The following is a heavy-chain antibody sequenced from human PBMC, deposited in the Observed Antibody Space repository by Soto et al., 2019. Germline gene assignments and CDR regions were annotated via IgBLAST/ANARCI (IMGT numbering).Heavy chain of an antibody. CDR1: GGSISSSSYY. CDR2: IYYSGST. D-gene: IGHD6-13*01. Sequence: QLQLQESGPGLVKPSETLSLTCTVSGGSISSSSYYWGWIRQPPGKGLEWIGSIYYSGSTYSNPSLKSRVTISVDTSKNQFSLKLSSVTAADTAVYYCARGRRYSSSWYSDYWGQGTLVTVSS. CDR3: ARGRRYSSSWYSDY. J-gene: IGHJ4*02. V-gene: IGHV4-39*01.